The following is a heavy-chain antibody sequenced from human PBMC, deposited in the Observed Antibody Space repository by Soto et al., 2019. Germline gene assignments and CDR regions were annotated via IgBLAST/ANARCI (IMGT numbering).Heavy chain of an antibody. D-gene: IGHD3-10*01. CDR2: IYYSGST. Sequence: QVQLQESGPGLVKPSETLSLTCTVSGGSIGSYYWSWIRQPPGKGLEWIGYIYYSGSTNYNPSLKSRVTISVDTSKNQFSLKLSSVTAADTAVYYCARAQAYYYGSGSYYWLDYWGQGTLVTVSS. CDR3: ARAQAYYYGSGSYYWLDY. J-gene: IGHJ4*02. CDR1: GGSIGSYY. V-gene: IGHV4-59*01.